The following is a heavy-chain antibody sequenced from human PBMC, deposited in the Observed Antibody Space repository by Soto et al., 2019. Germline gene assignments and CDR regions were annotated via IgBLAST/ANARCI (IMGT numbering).Heavy chain of an antibody. Sequence: QVQLVQSGAEVKKTGASVKVSCKASGYTFTSYGLSWVRQAPGQGLEWMGWISGYNGDINYAPKLQGRVTITRDTSTSTAYMVLRSLRSDDTAIYYCARGSPFHNWGQGTLITVSS. V-gene: IGHV1-18*01. CDR2: ISGYNGDI. CDR1: GYTFTSYG. J-gene: IGHJ4*02. CDR3: ARGSPFHN.